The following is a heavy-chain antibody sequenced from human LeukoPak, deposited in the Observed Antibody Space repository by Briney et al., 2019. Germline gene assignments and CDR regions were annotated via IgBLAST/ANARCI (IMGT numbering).Heavy chain of an antibody. J-gene: IGHJ6*02. CDR2: INPNSGST. Sequence: ASVKVSCKASGYTFTGYYMHWVRQAPGQGLEWMGWINPNSGSTNYAQKFQGRVTMTRDTSISTAYMELSRLRSDDTAVYYCARGGPPPYYYYYGMDVWGQGTTVTVSS. V-gene: IGHV1-2*02. CDR1: GYTFTGYY. CDR3: ARGGPPPYYYYYGMDV.